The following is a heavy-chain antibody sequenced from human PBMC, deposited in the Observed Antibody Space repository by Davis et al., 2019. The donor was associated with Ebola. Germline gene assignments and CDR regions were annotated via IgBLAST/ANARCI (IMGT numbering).Heavy chain of an antibody. D-gene: IGHD3-22*01. CDR1: GYTFTGYY. CDR3: ARVPSGLYYDSSGYPPQDAFDI. J-gene: IGHJ3*02. V-gene: IGHV1-2*02. CDR2: INPNSGGT. Sequence: ASVKVSCKASGYTFTGYYMHWVRQAPGQGLEWMGWINPNSGGTNYAQKFQGRVTMTRDTSISTAYMELSRLRSDDTAVYYCARVPSGLYYDSSGYPPQDAFDIWGQGTMVTVSS.